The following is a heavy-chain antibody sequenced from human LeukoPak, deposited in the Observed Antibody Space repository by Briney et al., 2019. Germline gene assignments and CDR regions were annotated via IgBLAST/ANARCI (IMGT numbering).Heavy chain of an antibody. J-gene: IGHJ5*02. CDR3: ASGVTTGFDP. D-gene: IGHD3-3*01. CDR2: IIPIFGTA. CDR1: GGTFSSYA. Sequence: ASVKVSCKASGGTFSSYAISWVRQAPGQGLEWMGRIIPIFGTANYAQKFQGRVTITADKSTSTAYMELSSLRSEDTAVYYCASGVTTGFDPWGQGTLVTVPS. V-gene: IGHV1-69*06.